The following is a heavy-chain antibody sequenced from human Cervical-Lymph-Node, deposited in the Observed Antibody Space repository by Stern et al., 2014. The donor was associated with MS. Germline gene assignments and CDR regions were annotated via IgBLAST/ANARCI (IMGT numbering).Heavy chain of an antibody. V-gene: IGHV1-2*02. CDR3: ARDGSSTSCCNWFDP. Sequence: DQLVESGAEVKKPGASVKVSCKASQYTFTGYYIHWVRQAPGQGLEWMGWINPNSGGTHYAQKFQGRVTMTRDTSISPAYMELSSLRSDDTAVYYCARDGSSTSCCNWFDPWGQGTLVTVSS. D-gene: IGHD2-2*01. CDR2: INPNSGGT. J-gene: IGHJ5*02. CDR1: QYTFTGYY.